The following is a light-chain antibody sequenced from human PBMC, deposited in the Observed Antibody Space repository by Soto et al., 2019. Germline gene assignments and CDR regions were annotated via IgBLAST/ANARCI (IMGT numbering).Light chain of an antibody. J-gene: IGKJ5*01. Sequence: DIQMTQSPSSLSASVGERVTITCRASQSISSYLNWYQQKPGEAPKLLIYAASTLQSGVPSRFSGSGSGTEFTLTISSLQPEDFATYYCQQLNSYPITFGQGTRLEIK. V-gene: IGKV1-9*01. CDR1: QSISSY. CDR2: AAS. CDR3: QQLNSYPIT.